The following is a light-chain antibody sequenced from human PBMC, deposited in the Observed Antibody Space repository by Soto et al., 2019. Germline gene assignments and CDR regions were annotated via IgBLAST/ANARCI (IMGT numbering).Light chain of an antibody. CDR3: QQYHSYPYT. CDR2: RAS. CDR1: QSIGIW. J-gene: IGKJ2*01. Sequence: DIRMTQSPSTLSASVGDRVTITCRASQSIGIWLAWYQQKPGKAPNLLIYRASTLQVEVPSRFSGTGSGTEFTLTISSLQPDDLATYYCQQYHSYPYTFGQGTKLEIK. V-gene: IGKV1-5*03.